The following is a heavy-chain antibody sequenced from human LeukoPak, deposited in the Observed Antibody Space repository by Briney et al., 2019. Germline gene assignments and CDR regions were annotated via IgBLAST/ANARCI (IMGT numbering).Heavy chain of an antibody. D-gene: IGHD6-19*01. V-gene: IGHV3-9*01. CDR1: GFTFDDYA. CDR3: ANLLPQWLAYDAFDI. J-gene: IGHJ3*02. CDR2: ISWNSGSI. Sequence: GGSLRLSCAASGFTFDDYAMHWVRQAPGKGLEWVSGISWNSGSIGYADSVKGRFTISRDNAKNSLYLQMNSLRAEDTAVYYCANLLPQWLAYDAFDIWGQGTMVTVSS.